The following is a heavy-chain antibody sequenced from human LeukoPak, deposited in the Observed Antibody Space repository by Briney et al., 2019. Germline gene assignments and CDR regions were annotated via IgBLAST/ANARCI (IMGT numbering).Heavy chain of an antibody. CDR3: ARGALPAGDAFDI. V-gene: IGHV3-7*01. CDR1: GFTFSSHS. J-gene: IGHJ3*02. CDR2: IKQDGSEK. Sequence: GGSLRLSCAASGFTFSSHSMSWVRQAPGKGLEWVANIKQDGSEKYYVDSVKGRFTISRDNAKNSLYLQMNSLRAEDTAVYYCARGALPAGDAFDIWGQGTMVTVSS.